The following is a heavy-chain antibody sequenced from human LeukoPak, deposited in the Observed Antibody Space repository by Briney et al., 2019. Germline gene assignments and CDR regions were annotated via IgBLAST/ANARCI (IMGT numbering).Heavy chain of an antibody. Sequence: SVKVSCKASEGTFSSYAISWVRQAPGQGLEWMGGIIPIFGTANYAQKFQGRVTITADESTSTAYMELSRLRSDDTAVYYCAKDSGSYRGLDYYFDYWGQGTLVTVSS. CDR1: EGTFSSYA. D-gene: IGHD1-26*01. V-gene: IGHV1-69*13. J-gene: IGHJ4*02. CDR2: IIPIFGTA. CDR3: AKDSGSYRGLDYYFDY.